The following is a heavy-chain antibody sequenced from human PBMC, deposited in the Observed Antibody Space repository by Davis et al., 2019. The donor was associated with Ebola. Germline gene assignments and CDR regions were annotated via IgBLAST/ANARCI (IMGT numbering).Heavy chain of an antibody. D-gene: IGHD2/OR15-2a*01. CDR1: GYSFTSYW. V-gene: IGHV5-51*01. J-gene: IGHJ4*02. Sequence: GESLKISCKGSGYSFTSYWIGWVRQMPGKGLEWMGIIYPGDSDTRYSPSFEGQVTMSVDRYITTAFLQWTSLRASDTAIYYCARQESLYGWSDYWGQGTLVTVSS. CDR3: ARQESLYGWSDY. CDR2: IYPGDSDT.